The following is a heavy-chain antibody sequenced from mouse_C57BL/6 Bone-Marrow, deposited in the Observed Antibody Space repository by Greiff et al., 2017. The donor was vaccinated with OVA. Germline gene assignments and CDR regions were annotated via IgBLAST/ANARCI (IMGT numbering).Heavy chain of an antibody. CDR1: GFTFSDYG. Sequence: MLVESGGGLVQPGGSLKLSCAASGFTFSDYGMAWVRQAPRKGPEWVAFISNLAYSIYYADTVTGRFTISRENAKNTLYLEMSSLRSEDTAMYYCARRGIYYAMDYWGQGTSVTVSS. CDR3: ARRGIYYAMDY. J-gene: IGHJ4*01. V-gene: IGHV5-15*04. CDR2: ISNLAYSI.